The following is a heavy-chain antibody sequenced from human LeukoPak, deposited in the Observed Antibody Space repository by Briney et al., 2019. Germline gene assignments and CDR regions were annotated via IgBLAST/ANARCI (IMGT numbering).Heavy chain of an antibody. CDR3: ARQPRDGHNPRPYYFDY. D-gene: IGHD5-24*01. J-gene: IGHJ4*02. CDR1: GGSISSSTYY. CDR2: MYYTGSP. V-gene: IGHV4-39*01. Sequence: KASETLSLTCTVSGGSISSSTYYWGWIRQSPGRGLDWIGSMYYTGSPYYNPSLKSRVTISVDPSKKKFSLKLTSVTAADTAVYYCARQPRDGHNPRPYYFDYWGQGILITVSS.